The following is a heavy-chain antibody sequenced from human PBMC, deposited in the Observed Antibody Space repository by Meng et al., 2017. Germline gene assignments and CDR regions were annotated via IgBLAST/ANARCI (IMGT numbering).Heavy chain of an antibody. Sequence: GQGLESGRGWKSPGSPGRVPGKAVGSSFYSCAISRKRQAPGQGFDWKRGFSPIFGTANYEQRCQARVTITADESTSTAYRELSSLRSEDTAVYYCASNDRTGYRTGGDYWGQGTLVTVSS. V-gene: IGHV1-69*01. CDR3: ASNDRTGYRTGGDY. D-gene: IGHD7-27*01. CDR2: FSPIFGTA. CDR1: GSSFYSCA. J-gene: IGHJ4*02.